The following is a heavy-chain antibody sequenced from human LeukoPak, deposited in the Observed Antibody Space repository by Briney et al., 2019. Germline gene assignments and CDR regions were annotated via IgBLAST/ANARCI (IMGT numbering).Heavy chain of an antibody. V-gene: IGHV3-23*01. D-gene: IGHD3-3*01. CDR1: GFTFSSYA. CDR3: AKVPDDDFWSGLNWFDP. J-gene: IGHJ5*02. CDR2: ISGSGGST. Sequence: PGGSLRLSCAAPGFTFSSYAMSWVRQAPGKGLEWVSAISGSGGSTYYADSVKGRFTISRDNSKNTLYLQMNSRRAEDTAVYYCAKVPDDDFWSGLNWFDPWGQGTLVTVSS.